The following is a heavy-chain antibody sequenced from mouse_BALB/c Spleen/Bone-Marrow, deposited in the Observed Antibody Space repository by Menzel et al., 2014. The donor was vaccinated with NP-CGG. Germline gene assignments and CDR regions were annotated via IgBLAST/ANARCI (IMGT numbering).Heavy chain of an antibody. CDR3: ARSGSSSGYFDY. D-gene: IGHD1-1*01. J-gene: IGHJ2*01. CDR2: ISSGGSTV. Sequence: EVKLVESGGGLVQPGGSRKLSCAASGFTFSSFGMHWVRQAPEKGLEWVAYISSGGSTVYYADKVMGRFTISRDNPKNTLFLQMTSLRSEDTAMYYCARSGSSSGYFDYWGQGTTLTVSS. CDR1: GFTFSSFG. V-gene: IGHV5-17*02.